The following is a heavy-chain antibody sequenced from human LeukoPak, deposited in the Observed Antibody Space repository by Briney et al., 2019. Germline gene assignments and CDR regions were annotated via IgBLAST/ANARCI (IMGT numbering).Heavy chain of an antibody. D-gene: IGHD3-22*01. V-gene: IGHV4-59*01. J-gene: IGHJ6*03. CDR1: GGSISSYY. Sequence: SETLSLTCTVSGGSISSYYWSWIRQPPGKGLEWIGYMYYSGSTNYNPSLKSRVTISVDMSKYQVSLKLSSVTAADTAVYYCAVSPDSSGYYLYYYYYYMDVWGKGTTVTVSS. CDR3: AVSPDSSGYYLYYYYYYMDV. CDR2: MYYSGST.